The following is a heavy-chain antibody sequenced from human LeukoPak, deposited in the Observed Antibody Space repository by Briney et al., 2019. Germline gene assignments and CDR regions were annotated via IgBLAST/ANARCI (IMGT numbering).Heavy chain of an antibody. D-gene: IGHD3-10*01. CDR3: ARVGFGELFDAFDI. Sequence: GGSLRLSCAASGFTFSSYGMHWVRQAPGKGLEWVAGIWYDGSNKYYADSVKGRFTISRDNSKNTLYLQMNSLRAEDTAVYYCARVGFGELFDAFDIWGQGTMVTVSS. V-gene: IGHV3-33*01. CDR2: IWYDGSNK. CDR1: GFTFSSYG. J-gene: IGHJ3*02.